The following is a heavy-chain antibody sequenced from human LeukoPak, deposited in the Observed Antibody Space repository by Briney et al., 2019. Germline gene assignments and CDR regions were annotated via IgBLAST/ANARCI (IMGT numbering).Heavy chain of an antibody. CDR3: AREVVEAARPMGDAFDI. Sequence: GASVNVSCKASGGTFSSYAISWVRQAPGQGLEWMGGIIPIFGTANYAQKFQGRVTITTDESTSTAYMELSSLRSEDTAVYYCAREVVEAARPMGDAFDIWGQGTMVTVSS. CDR2: IIPIFGTA. V-gene: IGHV1-69*05. CDR1: GGTFSSYA. J-gene: IGHJ3*02. D-gene: IGHD6-6*01.